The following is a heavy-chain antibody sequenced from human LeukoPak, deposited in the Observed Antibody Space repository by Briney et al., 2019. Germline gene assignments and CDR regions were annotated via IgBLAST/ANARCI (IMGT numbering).Heavy chain of an antibody. CDR1: GFSFSSYS. J-gene: IGHJ4*02. V-gene: IGHV3-30-3*01. Sequence: QPGGSLRLSCAASGFSFSSYSMHWVRQAPGKGLEWVAVMSYDGSIIYYADSVKGRFTISRDNSKNTLYLQMNSLRVEDTAVYYCAREVTEWGQGTLVTVSS. CDR3: AREVTE. CDR2: MSYDGSII. D-gene: IGHD2-21*02.